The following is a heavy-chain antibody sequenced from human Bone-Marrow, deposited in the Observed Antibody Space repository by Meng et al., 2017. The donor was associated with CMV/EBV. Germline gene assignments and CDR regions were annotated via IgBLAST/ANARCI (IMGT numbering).Heavy chain of an antibody. V-gene: IGHV4-34*01. Sequence: SCAVYGGSFSGYYWSWIRQPPGKGLEWIGEINHSGSTNYNPSLKSRVTISVDTSKNQFSLKLSSVTAADTAVYYCARVRGFWSGYNLDYWGQGTLVTVSS. J-gene: IGHJ4*02. CDR2: INHSGST. CDR1: GGSFSGYY. D-gene: IGHD3-3*01. CDR3: ARVRGFWSGYNLDY.